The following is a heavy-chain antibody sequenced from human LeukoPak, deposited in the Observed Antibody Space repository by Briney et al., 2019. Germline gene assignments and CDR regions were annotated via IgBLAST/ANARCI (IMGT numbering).Heavy chain of an antibody. Sequence: GGSLRLSCAASGFTFSNYFMNWVRQAPGKGMEWVSSISSSSSSIYDADSVKGRFTISRDNAKNSLYLQMDSLRAEDTAVYYCATDSPETAAFDHWGQGTLVTVSS. CDR2: ISSSSSSI. J-gene: IGHJ4*02. V-gene: IGHV3-21*01. D-gene: IGHD1-1*01. CDR3: ATDSPETAAFDH. CDR1: GFTFSNYF.